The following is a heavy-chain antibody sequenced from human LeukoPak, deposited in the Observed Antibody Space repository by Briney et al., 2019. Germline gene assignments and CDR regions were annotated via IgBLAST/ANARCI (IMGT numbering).Heavy chain of an antibody. Sequence: HAGGSLRLSCAASGFTFSSYGMHWVRQAPGKGLEWVAVISYDGSNKYYADSVKGRFTISRDNSKNTLYLQMNSLRAEDTAIYYCAKERSGGWPFDYWGQGTLVTVSS. CDR2: ISYDGSNK. J-gene: IGHJ4*02. V-gene: IGHV3-30*18. CDR1: GFTFSSYG. D-gene: IGHD6-19*01. CDR3: AKERSGGWPFDY.